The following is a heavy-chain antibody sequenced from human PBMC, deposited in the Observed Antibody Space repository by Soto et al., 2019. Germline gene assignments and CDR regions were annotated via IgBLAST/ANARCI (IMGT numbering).Heavy chain of an antibody. V-gene: IGHV4-59*01. D-gene: IGHD6-19*01. CDR2: IYYSGST. J-gene: IGHJ6*02. CDR1: GGSISSYY. Sequence: PSETLSLTCTVSGGSISSYYWSWIRQPPGKGLEWIGYIYYSGSTNYNPSLKSRVTIPVDTSKSQFSLKLSSVTAADTAVYYCARLNLGGYSSGWYPYGMDVWGQGTTVTVSS. CDR3: ARLNLGGYSSGWYPYGMDV.